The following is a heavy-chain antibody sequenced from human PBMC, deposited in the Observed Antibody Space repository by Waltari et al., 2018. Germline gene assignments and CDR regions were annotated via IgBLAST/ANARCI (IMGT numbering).Heavy chain of an antibody. J-gene: IGHJ6*02. V-gene: IGHV1-69*05. CDR3: ARTLPPDNKSWHYYFGMDV. CDR1: GGTFANYA. Sequence: QVQLVQSGAEAKKPGSSVKVSCKSSGGTFANYAISWVRQAPGQGVEWMGWIIPKFNTSNYAQKFKDRVTITKDESTTTAFMELSGLRFDDTAIYYCARTLPPDNKSWHYYFGMDVWGQGTTVTVSS. CDR2: IIPKFNTS. D-gene: IGHD1-1*01.